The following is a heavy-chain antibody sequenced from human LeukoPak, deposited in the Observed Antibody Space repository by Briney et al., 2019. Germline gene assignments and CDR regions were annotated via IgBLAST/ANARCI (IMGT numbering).Heavy chain of an antibody. J-gene: IGHJ4*02. D-gene: IGHD2-2*01. V-gene: IGHV4-34*01. Sequence: SSETLSLTCAVYGGSFSGYYWSWIRQPPGKGLEWIGEINHSGSTNYNPSLKSRVTISVDPSKNQFSLKLSSVTAADTAVYYCARGGDIVVVPAALSYYFDYWGQGTLVTVSS. CDR3: ARGGDIVVVPAALSYYFDY. CDR2: INHSGST. CDR1: GGSFSGYY.